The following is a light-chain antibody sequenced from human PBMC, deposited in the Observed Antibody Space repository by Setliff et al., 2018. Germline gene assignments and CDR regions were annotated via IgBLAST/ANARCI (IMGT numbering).Light chain of an antibody. CDR1: SSNIGSNT. V-gene: IGLV1-44*01. Sequence: QSVLTQPPSASGTPGQRVTISCSGSSSNIGSNTVNWYQQFPGTAPKLLIYRNNQRPSGVPDRFSGSKSATSASLAISGLQAEDGADYYCAAWDDSLNGRYVFGTGTKVTVL. CDR3: AAWDDSLNGRYV. J-gene: IGLJ1*01. CDR2: RNN.